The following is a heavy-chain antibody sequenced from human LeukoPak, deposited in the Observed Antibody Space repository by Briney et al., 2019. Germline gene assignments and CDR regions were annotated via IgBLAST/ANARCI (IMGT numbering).Heavy chain of an antibody. CDR3: ARDPHYDTKWFDP. Sequence: PGGSLRLSRAASGFTFDDYTMHWVRQVPGKGLEWVSLVSWDGGSTYYADSVKGRFTISRDNAKNTLYLQMNSLRAEDTAVYYCARDPHYDTKWFDPWGQGTLVTVSS. V-gene: IGHV3-43*01. J-gene: IGHJ5*02. CDR2: VSWDGGST. D-gene: IGHD3-22*01. CDR1: GFTFDDYT.